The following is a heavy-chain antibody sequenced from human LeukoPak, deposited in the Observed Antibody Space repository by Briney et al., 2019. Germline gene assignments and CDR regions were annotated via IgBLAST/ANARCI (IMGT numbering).Heavy chain of an antibody. CDR1: GGSITSNHYY. V-gene: IGHV4-39*01. Sequence: PSETLSLTCTVSGGSITSNHYYWGWIRQPPGKGLEWIGSISYGGSTHYNPSLKSRVTMSVDTSKNQFSLKLRSVTATDTAVYHRATSPGADYGGDHWFDPWGQGTLVTVSS. CDR2: ISYGGST. D-gene: IGHD4-23*01. CDR3: ATSPGADYGGDHWFDP. J-gene: IGHJ5*02.